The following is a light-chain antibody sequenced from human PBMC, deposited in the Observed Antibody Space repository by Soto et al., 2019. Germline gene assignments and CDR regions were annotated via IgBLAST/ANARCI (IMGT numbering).Light chain of an antibody. J-gene: IGKJ2*01. V-gene: IGKV3-20*01. CDR3: HQYGGSPPYT. Sequence: PGDRVTLSCRASQSVSSTFIVWYQQKPGQAPRLLIYGASNRATGIPDRFSGSGSGTEFTLTISRPEPEDFAVYYCHQYGGSPPYTFGQGTNLEIK. CDR2: GAS. CDR1: QSVSSTF.